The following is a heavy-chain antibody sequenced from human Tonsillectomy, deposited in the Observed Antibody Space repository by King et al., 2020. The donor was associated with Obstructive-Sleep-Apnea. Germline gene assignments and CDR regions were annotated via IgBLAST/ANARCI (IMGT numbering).Heavy chain of an antibody. CDR2: IDWDEDR. V-gene: IGHV2-70*13. D-gene: IGHD3-22*01. CDR3: ARRVGSRYDSSGYSGGNYSYGMDV. J-gene: IGHJ6*02. CDR1: GFSLSTSGMC. Sequence: TLQESGPALVKPAQTLTLTCTFSGFSLSTSGMCVNWIRQPPGKALEWLALIDWDEDRYYTTSLKTRLSIAKDTSKNQVVLTMSNMDPADTATYYCARRVGSRYDSSGYSGGNYSYGMDVWGQGTTVTVSS.